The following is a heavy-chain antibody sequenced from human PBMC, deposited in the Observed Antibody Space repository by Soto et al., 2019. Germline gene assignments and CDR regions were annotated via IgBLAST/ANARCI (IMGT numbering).Heavy chain of an antibody. CDR1: GCSLKRYN. V-gene: IGHV4-59*01. J-gene: IGHJ5*02. Sequence: SETLSLTCPGSGCSLKRYNLNLLRQPPGKALEWIGYVYNSGSTNYNPSLKSRVTISVDTSKNQFSLKVNSVTAADTAVYYCARRAVVAVTGSLDNWLDPWGQGILVTVSS. D-gene: IGHD2-21*01. CDR2: VYNSGST. CDR3: ARRAVVAVTGSLDNWLDP.